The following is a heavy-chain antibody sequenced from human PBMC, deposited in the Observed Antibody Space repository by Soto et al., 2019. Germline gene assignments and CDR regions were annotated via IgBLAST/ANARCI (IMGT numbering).Heavy chain of an antibody. CDR1: GGSISSYY. V-gene: IGHV4-59*12. Sequence: SETLSLTCTVSGGSISSYYWSWIRQPPGKGLEWIGYIYYSGSTNYNPSLKSRVTISVDTSKNQFSLKLSSVTAADTAVYYCARRRRFTMVRGVMSGMDVWGQGTTVTVSS. J-gene: IGHJ6*02. CDR3: ARRRRFTMVRGVMSGMDV. D-gene: IGHD3-10*01. CDR2: IYYSGST.